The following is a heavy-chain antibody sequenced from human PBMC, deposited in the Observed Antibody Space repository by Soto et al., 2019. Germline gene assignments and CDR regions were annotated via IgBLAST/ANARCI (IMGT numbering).Heavy chain of an antibody. CDR2: KFPTGNS. CDR3: ATLYRRFSYGGMDA. Sequence: QVQLHESGPQVVKTSETLSLTCSVSGISFNSYYWAWIRQPVGNGLEWIGHKFPTGNSTYSPSLDSRVTIGLDKCKNQASLTLTSVTAAYSGIYYCATLYRRFSYGGMDAWGQGTAVSVSS. D-gene: IGHD4-4*01. V-gene: IGHV4-4*07. CDR1: GISFNSYY. J-gene: IGHJ6*02.